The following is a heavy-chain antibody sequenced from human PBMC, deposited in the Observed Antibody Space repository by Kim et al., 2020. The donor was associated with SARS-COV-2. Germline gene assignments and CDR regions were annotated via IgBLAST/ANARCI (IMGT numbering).Heavy chain of an antibody. Sequence: GGSLRLSCAASGFTFSSYSMNWVRQAPGKGLEWVSSISSSSSYIYYADSVKGRFTISRDNAKNSLYLQMNSLRAEDTTVYYCARDQFTIFGVVTGHYYYYGMDVWGKGTTVTVSS. CDR1: GFTFSSYS. V-gene: IGHV3-21*01. D-gene: IGHD3-3*01. CDR3: ARDQFTIFGVVTGHYYYYGMDV. CDR2: ISSSSSYI. J-gene: IGHJ6*04.